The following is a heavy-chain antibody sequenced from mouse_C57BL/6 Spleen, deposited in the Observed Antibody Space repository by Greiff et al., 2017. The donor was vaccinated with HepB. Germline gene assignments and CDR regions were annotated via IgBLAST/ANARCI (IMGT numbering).Heavy chain of an antibody. J-gene: IGHJ4*01. CDR2: IRSKSNNYAT. V-gene: IGHV10-1*01. Sequence: EVMLVESGGGLVQPKGSLKLSCAASGFSFNTYAMNWVRQAPGKGLEWVARIRSKSNNYATYYADSVKDRITISRDDSESMLYLQMNNLKTEDTAMYYCVRLTGTYAMDYWGQGTSVTVSS. CDR1: GFSFNTYA. CDR3: VRLTGTYAMDY. D-gene: IGHD4-1*01.